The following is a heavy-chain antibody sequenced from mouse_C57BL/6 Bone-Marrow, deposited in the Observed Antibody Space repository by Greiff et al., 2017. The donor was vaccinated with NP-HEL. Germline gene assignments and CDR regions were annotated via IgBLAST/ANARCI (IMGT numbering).Heavy chain of an antibody. V-gene: IGHV1-82*01. J-gene: IGHJ2*01. CDR3: AVITTVVADFAY. CDR1: GYAFSSSW. Sequence: VQLQQSGPELVKPGASVKISCKASGYAFSSSWMNWVKQRPGKGLEWIGRIYPGDGDTNYNGKFKGKATLTADKSSSTAYMHLSSLTSEASAVYFCAVITTVVADFAYWGQGTTLTVSS. D-gene: IGHD1-1*01. CDR2: IYPGDGDT.